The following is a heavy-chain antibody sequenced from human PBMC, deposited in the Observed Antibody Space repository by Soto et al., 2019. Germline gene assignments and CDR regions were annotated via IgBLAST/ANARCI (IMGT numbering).Heavy chain of an antibody. J-gene: IGHJ6*03. V-gene: IGHV1-18*01. CDR1: GYTFTSYG. CDR2: ISAYNGNT. D-gene: IGHD3-10*01. CDR3: ARGTYYYGSGSYYYYYMDV. Sequence: ASVKVSCKASGYTFTSYGISWVRQAPGQRLEWMGWISAYNGNTNYAQKLRGRVTMTTDTSTSTAYMELRSLRSDDTAVYYCARGTYYYGSGSYYYYYMDVWGKGTTVTVSS.